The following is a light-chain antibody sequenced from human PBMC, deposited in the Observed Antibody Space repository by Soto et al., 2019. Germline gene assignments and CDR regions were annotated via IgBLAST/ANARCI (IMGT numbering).Light chain of an antibody. J-gene: IGKJ2*01. CDR1: QSLSYW. Sequence: DIQMTQSPSTLSASVGDTVTITCRASQSLSYWLAWYQQKPGQAPKLLIHKASTLESGVPSRFSGSGSATAFTLTISSLQPDDFATFYCQQYDRFPYTFGQGTKLEIK. CDR3: QQYDRFPYT. CDR2: KAS. V-gene: IGKV1-5*03.